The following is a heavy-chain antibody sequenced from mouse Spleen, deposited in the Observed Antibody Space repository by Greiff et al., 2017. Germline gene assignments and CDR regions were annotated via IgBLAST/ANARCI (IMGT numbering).Heavy chain of an antibody. V-gene: IGHV2-6*02. Sequence: QVQLKESGPGLVAPSQSLSITCKVSGFSLTNYAVHWVRQSPGKGLEWLGVIWSDGSTDYNSALKSRLSISKDNSKSQVFLKMNSLQTDDTAMYYCARNLRAMDYWGQGTSVTVSS. CDR3: ARNLRAMDY. J-gene: IGHJ4*01. CDR2: IWSDGST. CDR1: GFSLTNYA.